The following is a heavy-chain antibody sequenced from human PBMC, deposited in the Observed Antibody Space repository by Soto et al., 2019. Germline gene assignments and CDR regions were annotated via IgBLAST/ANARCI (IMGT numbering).Heavy chain of an antibody. Sequence: PSETLSLTCTVSGGSISSSSYYWGWIRQPPGKGLVWIGSIYYSGSNYYNPSLKSRVTISVDTSKNQFSLKLSSVTAADTAVYYCERRGIAAAGTRCMDVWGQGTRVTVSS. J-gene: IGHJ6*02. V-gene: IGHV4-39*01. CDR3: ERRGIAAAGTRCMDV. CDR2: IYYSGSN. CDR1: GGSISSSSYY. D-gene: IGHD6-13*01.